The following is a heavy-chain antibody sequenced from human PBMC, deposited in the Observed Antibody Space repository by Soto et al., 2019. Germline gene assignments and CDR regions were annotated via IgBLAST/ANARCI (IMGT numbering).Heavy chain of an antibody. D-gene: IGHD6-13*01. V-gene: IGHV3-30*19. CDR1: GFTFSSYG. CDR2: ISYDGSNK. Sequence: ESGGGVVQPGRSLRLSCAASGFTFSSYGMHWVRQAPGKGLEWVAVISYDGSNKYYADSVKGRFTISRDNSKNTLYLQMNSLRAEDTAVYYCARDGYSSSWFGYYYGMDVWGQGTTVTVSS. CDR3: ARDGYSSSWFGYYYGMDV. J-gene: IGHJ6*02.